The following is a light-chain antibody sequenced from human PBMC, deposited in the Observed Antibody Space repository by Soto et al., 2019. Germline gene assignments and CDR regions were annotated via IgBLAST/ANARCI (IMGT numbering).Light chain of an antibody. CDR1: ESIRTW. CDR2: DAS. V-gene: IGKV1-5*01. Sequence: EIQSTQSPTTLSASIGDRVTITCRASESIRTWLAWYQHKPGKAPKFLIYDASTLESGVPSRFSGSGSGTEFTLTISSLQPDDVATYYCQQYNNYPRTFGQGTKVDIK. J-gene: IGKJ1*01. CDR3: QQYNNYPRT.